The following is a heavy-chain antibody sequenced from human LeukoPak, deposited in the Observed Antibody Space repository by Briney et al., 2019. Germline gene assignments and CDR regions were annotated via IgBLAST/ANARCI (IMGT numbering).Heavy chain of an antibody. CDR2: IYTSGST. CDR1: GGSISGGSYY. Sequence: KPSETLSLTCTVSGGSISGGSYYWSWIRQPAGKGLEWIGRIYTSGSTNYNPSLKSRVTISVDTSKNQFSLNLSSVTAADTAVYYCASRKLGNDYWGQGTLVTVSS. V-gene: IGHV4-61*02. D-gene: IGHD7-27*01. CDR3: ASRKLGNDY. J-gene: IGHJ4*02.